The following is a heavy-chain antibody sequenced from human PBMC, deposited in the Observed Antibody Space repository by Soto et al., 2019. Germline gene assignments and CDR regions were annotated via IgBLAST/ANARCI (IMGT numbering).Heavy chain of an antibody. D-gene: IGHD1-1*01. CDR3: ASGGTTGTTATNWFDP. J-gene: IGHJ5*02. V-gene: IGHV3-23*01. CDR1: GFTFSSYD. CDR2: ISSSGSSK. Sequence: PGGSLRLSCAASGFTFSSYDMSWVRQAPGKGLEWVSAISSSGSSKYYADSVRGRFTISRDNSKNTLYLQMNSLRAEDTAVYYCASGGTTGTTATNWFDPWGQGTLVTVSS.